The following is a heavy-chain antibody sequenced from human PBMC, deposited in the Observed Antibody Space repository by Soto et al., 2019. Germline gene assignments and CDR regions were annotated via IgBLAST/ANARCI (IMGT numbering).Heavy chain of an antibody. Sequence: SETLSLTCTVSGGSISSYYWSWIRQPPGKGLEWIGYIYYSGSTNYNPSLKSRVTISVDTSKNQFSLKLSSVTAADTAVYYCARGEYDSSGYDYGFFDYWGQGTLVTVSS. CDR3: ARGEYDSSGYDYGFFDY. CDR2: IYYSGST. CDR1: GGSISSYY. V-gene: IGHV4-59*01. J-gene: IGHJ4*02. D-gene: IGHD3-22*01.